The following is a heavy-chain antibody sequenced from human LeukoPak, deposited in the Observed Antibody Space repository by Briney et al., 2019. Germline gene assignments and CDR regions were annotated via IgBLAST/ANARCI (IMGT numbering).Heavy chain of an antibody. Sequence: GGSLRLSCAASGLTFSSYSMNWVRQAPGKGLEWVSYISSSSSTIYYADSVKGRFTISRDNAKNSLYLQMNSLRAEDTAVYYCARERSVEWFGGAKFDYWGQGTLVTVSS. J-gene: IGHJ4*02. CDR3: ARERSVEWFGGAKFDY. CDR2: ISSSSSTI. D-gene: IGHD3-10*01. V-gene: IGHV3-48*01. CDR1: GLTFSSYS.